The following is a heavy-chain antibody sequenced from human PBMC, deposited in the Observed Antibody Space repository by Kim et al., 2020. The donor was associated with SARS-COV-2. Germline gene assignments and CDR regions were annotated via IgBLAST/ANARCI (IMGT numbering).Heavy chain of an antibody. V-gene: IGHV3-23*01. D-gene: IGHD5-18*01. Sequence: DSVKGRFTISRDNSKNTLYLQMSSRRVEDTAVYYCAKTPGRYTDGRFYFDCWGQGTLVTVSS. J-gene: IGHJ4*02. CDR3: AKTPGRYTDGRFYFDC.